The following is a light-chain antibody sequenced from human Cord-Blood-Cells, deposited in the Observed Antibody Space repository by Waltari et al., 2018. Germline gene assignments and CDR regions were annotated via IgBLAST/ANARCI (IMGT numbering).Light chain of an antibody. J-gene: IGLJ2*01. V-gene: IGLV3-25*02. Sequence: SYELTQPTSVSVSPGQTARITCSGDALPKQYAYWYQQKPGQAPVLVIYKDSERPSGIPERFSGSSSGTTVTLTISGVQAEDEADYYCQSADSSGTYVVVGGGTKLTVL. CDR1: ALPKQY. CDR3: QSADSSGTYVV. CDR2: KDS.